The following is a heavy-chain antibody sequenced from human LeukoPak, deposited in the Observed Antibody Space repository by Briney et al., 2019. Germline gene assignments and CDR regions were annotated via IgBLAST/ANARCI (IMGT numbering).Heavy chain of an antibody. V-gene: IGHV3-33*01. Sequence: PGGSLRLSCAASGFTFSSYGMHWVRQAPGKGLEWVAVIWYDGSNKYYADSVKGRFTISRDNSKNALYLQMNSLRAEDTAVYYCAGDAPPLRFLEWPIGVDYWGQGTLVTVSS. J-gene: IGHJ4*02. CDR3: AGDAPPLRFLEWPIGVDY. CDR2: IWYDGSNK. D-gene: IGHD3-3*01. CDR1: GFTFSSYG.